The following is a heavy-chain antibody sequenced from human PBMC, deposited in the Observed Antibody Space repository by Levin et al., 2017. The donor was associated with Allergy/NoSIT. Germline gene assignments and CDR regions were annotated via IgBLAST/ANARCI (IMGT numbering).Heavy chain of an antibody. Sequence: GESLKISCAASGFTVTSNYMSWVRQTPEKGLEWVSILYSGGSAYYADSVKGRFTISRDNSKNTLSLQMNSLRSEDTAVYYCTRVIVVATIADYMDVWGRGTTVTVSS. CDR1: GFTVTSNY. CDR3: TRVIVVATIADYMDV. V-gene: IGHV3-66*02. CDR2: LYSGGSA. J-gene: IGHJ6*03. D-gene: IGHD5-12*01.